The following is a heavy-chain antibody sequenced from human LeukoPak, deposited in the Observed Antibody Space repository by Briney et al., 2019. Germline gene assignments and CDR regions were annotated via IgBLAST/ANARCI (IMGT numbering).Heavy chain of an antibody. CDR2: INAGNGYT. D-gene: IGHD6-19*01. CDR1: GYTFSSYY. Sequence: ASVKVSCKASGYTFSSYYMHWARQAPGQRLEWMGWINAGNGYTKYSQEFQGRVTITRDTSASTAYMELSSLRSEDMAVYYCARVVKYSSGPLTDLLPYYFDYWGQGTLVTVSS. CDR3: ARVVKYSSGPLTDLLPYYFDY. J-gene: IGHJ4*02. V-gene: IGHV1-3*03.